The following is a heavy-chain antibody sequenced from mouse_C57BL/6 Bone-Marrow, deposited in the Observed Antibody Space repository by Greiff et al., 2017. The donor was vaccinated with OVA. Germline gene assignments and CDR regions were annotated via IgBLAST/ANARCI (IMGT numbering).Heavy chain of an antibody. J-gene: IGHJ2*01. D-gene: IGHD2-3*01. CDR3: VRHGYFFYY. Sequence: EVKLVESGGGLVQPKGSLKLSCAASGFSFNTYAMNWVRQAPGKGLEWVARIRSKSNNYATYYADSVKDRFTISRDDSESMLYLQMNNLKTEDTAMYYCVRHGYFFYYWGQGTTLTVSS. CDR1: GFSFNTYA. V-gene: IGHV10-1*01. CDR2: IRSKSNNYAT.